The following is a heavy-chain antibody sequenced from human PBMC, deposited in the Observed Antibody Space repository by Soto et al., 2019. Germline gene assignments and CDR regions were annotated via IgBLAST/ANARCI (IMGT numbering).Heavy chain of an antibody. V-gene: IGHV5-51*01. CDR3: ASASYYDILTGYSSGAFDI. CDR1: GYIFTSYW. D-gene: IGHD3-9*01. J-gene: IGHJ3*02. Sequence: GESLKISCNGSGYIFTSYWIVWVRQMPGKGLEWMGIIYPGDSDTRYSPSFQGQVTISADKSISTAYLQWSSLKASDTAMYYCASASYYDILTGYSSGAFDIWGQGTMVTVSS. CDR2: IYPGDSDT.